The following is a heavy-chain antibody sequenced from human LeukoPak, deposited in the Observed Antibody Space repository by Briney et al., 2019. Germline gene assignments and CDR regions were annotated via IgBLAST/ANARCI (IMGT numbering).Heavy chain of an antibody. J-gene: IGHJ4*02. V-gene: IGHV1-2*02. CDR3: ARTLSVAGVFDY. CDR1: GYTSTGYY. CDR2: INPNSGGT. Sequence: ASVKVSCKASGYTSTGYYMHWVRQAPGQGLEWMGWINPNSGGTNYAQKFQGRVTMTRDTSISTAYMELSRLRSDDTAVYYCARTLSVAGVFDYWGQGTLVTVSS. D-gene: IGHD6-19*01.